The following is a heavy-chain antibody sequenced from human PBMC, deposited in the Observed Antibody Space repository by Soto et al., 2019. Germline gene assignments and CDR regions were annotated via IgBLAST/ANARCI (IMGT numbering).Heavy chain of an antibody. V-gene: IGHV3-23*01. D-gene: IGHD4-17*01. CDR2: ISGSGGST. CDR3: AKDVGLTTVGYYYRMDV. J-gene: IGHJ6*02. Sequence: EVQLLESGGGLVQPGGSLRLSCAASGFTFSSYAMSWVRQAPGKGLEWVSAISGSGGSTYYADSVKGRFTISRDNSKNTLYLQMNSLRAEDTAVYYCAKDVGLTTVGYYYRMDVWGQGTTVTVSS. CDR1: GFTFSSYA.